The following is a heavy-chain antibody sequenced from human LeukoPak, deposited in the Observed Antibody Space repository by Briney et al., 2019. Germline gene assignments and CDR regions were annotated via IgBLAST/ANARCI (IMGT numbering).Heavy chain of an antibody. V-gene: IGHV1-18*01. CDR1: GYTFTSYG. D-gene: IGHD3-22*01. CDR3: ARAEAFYDSSGYYYGSFDY. Sequence: ASVKVSCKASGYTFTSYGISWVRQAPGQGLEWMGWISAYNGNTNYAQKLQGRVTMTTDTSTSTAYMELRSLRSDDTAVYYCARAEAFYDSSGYYYGSFDYWGQGTPVTVSS. CDR2: ISAYNGNT. J-gene: IGHJ4*02.